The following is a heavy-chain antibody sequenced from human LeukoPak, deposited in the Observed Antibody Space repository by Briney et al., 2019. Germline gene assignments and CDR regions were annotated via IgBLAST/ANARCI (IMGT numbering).Heavy chain of an antibody. CDR1: GGSISSSNYY. D-gene: IGHD5-12*01. V-gene: IGHV4-39*01. J-gene: IGHJ4*02. CDR2: IHYNGAT. Sequence: PSETLSLTCTVSGGSISSSNYYWGWIRQPPGTGLEWMTSIHYNGATYYNLSLKSRVTISVNTSKNQFSLKLSSVTAADAAVFYCARQPLVAPVSYYFDYWGQGTLVTVSS. CDR3: ARQPLVAPVSYYFDY.